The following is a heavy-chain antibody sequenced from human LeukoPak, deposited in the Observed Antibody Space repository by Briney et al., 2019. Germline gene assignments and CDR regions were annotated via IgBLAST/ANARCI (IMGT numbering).Heavy chain of an antibody. CDR2: ISYGGSTK. Sequence: PGGSLRLSCTASGFTFSTYGMHWVRQAPGKGLEWVTLISYGGSTKYYSDSVKGRFTLSRDNSKNTLYLQMNSLRAEDTAVYCCARHFLGITMVRGVIPGWSNWFDPWGQGTLVTVSS. V-gene: IGHV3-30*03. D-gene: IGHD3-10*01. CDR1: GFTFSTYG. CDR3: ARHFLGITMVRGVIPGWSNWFDP. J-gene: IGHJ5*02.